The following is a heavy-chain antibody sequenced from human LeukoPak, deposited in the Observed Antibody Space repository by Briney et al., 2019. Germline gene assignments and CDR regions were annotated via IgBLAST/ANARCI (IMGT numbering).Heavy chain of an antibody. CDR3: ARDREAAADLGY. J-gene: IGHJ4*02. V-gene: IGHV3-33*01. CDR1: GFTFSSYG. D-gene: IGHD6-13*01. CDR2: IWNDGSNE. Sequence: PGGSLRLSCAASGFTFSSYGMHWVRQAPGKGLELVAMIWNDGSNEYYADSVKGRFTISRDNSKNTLYLQMNSLRVEDTAVYYCARDREAAADLGYWGQGTLVTVSS.